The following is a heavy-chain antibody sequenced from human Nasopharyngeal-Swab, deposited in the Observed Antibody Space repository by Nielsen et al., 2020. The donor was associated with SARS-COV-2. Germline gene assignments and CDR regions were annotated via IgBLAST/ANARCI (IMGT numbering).Heavy chain of an antibody. Sequence: AGSLRLSCAVSGFTLSNYAIQWVRQAPGKGLEWVAVISNDGNRRYYAESVKGRFTISRDNSKNTLSLEMNSLRIEDTAVYYCARELTSHCELDYWGQGTLVTVSS. V-gene: IGHV3-30*04. CDR2: ISNDGNRR. D-gene: IGHD2-2*01. CDR3: ARELTSHCELDY. CDR1: GFTLSNYA. J-gene: IGHJ4*02.